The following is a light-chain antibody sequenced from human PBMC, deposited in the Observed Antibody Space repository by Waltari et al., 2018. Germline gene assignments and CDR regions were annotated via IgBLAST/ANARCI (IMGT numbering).Light chain of an antibody. Sequence: EIVMTQSPATLSVSPGERATLSCRASQSVSSNLAWYQQKPGQAPRLLIYGASTRVTGIPARFSGSGSGTEFTLTISSLQSEDFAVYYCQQYNNWLRTFGQGTKVEIK. CDR2: GAS. V-gene: IGKV3-15*01. CDR1: QSVSSN. J-gene: IGKJ1*01. CDR3: QQYNNWLRT.